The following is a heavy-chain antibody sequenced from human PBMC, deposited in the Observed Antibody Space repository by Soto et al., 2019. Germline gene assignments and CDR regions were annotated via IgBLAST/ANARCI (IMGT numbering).Heavy chain of an antibody. CDR2: IYYSGST. CDR1: GGSISSYY. Sequence: SETLSLTCTVSGGSISSYYWSWIRQPPGKGLEWIGYIYYSGSTNYNPSLKSRVTISVDTSKNQLSLKLSSVTAADTAVYYCARAYYDFWSGYYCYFDYWGQGTLVTVSS. J-gene: IGHJ4*02. D-gene: IGHD3-3*01. V-gene: IGHV4-59*01. CDR3: ARAYYDFWSGYYCYFDY.